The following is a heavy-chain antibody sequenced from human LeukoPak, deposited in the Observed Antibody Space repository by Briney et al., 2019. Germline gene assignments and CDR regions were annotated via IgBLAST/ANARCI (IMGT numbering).Heavy chain of an antibody. CDR3: AKEHGYDSSASFDY. CDR1: GFTFSNYA. J-gene: IGHJ4*02. CDR2: ISGSGFT. Sequence: GGSLRLSCAASGFTFSNYAMSWVRQAPGKVLEWVSSISGSGFTYYADSVKGRFTISRDNSKNTLYLQMNSLRAADTAVYCCAKEHGYDSSASFDYWGQGTLVTVSS. V-gene: IGHV3-23*01. D-gene: IGHD3-22*01.